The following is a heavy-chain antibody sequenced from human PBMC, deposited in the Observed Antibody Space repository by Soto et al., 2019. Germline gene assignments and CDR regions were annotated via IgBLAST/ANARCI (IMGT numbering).Heavy chain of an antibody. V-gene: IGHV4-30-2*01. J-gene: IGHJ4*02. CDR1: GGSISSGGYS. Sequence: SETLSLTCAVSGGSISSGGYSWSWIRQPPGKGLEWIGYIYHSGSTYYNPSLKSRVTISVDRSKNQFSLKLSSVTAEDTALYYCAKDRPRRTSGYFFDYWGQGTPVTVSS. CDR2: IYHSGST. D-gene: IGHD1-1*01. CDR3: AKDRPRRTSGYFFDY.